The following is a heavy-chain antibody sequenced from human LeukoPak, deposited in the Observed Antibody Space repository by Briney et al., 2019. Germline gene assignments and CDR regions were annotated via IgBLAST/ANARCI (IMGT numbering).Heavy chain of an antibody. CDR1: GFTFDDYA. D-gene: IGHD3-22*01. CDR3: AKDISTMIVVVGYFDY. Sequence: GGSLRLSCAASGFTFDDYAMHWVRPAPGKGLEWVSGISWNSGSIGYADSVKGRFTISRDNAKNSLYLQMNSLRAEDTALYYCAKDISTMIVVVGYFDYWGQGTLVTVSS. CDR2: ISWNSGSI. J-gene: IGHJ4*02. V-gene: IGHV3-9*01.